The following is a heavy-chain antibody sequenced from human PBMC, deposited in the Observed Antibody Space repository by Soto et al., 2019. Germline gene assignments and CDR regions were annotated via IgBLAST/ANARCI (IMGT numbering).Heavy chain of an antibody. CDR2: ISSSSSYI. CDR1: GFTFSSYS. V-gene: IGHV3-21*01. D-gene: IGHD6-19*01. Sequence: PGGSLRLSCAASGFTFSSYSMNWVRQAPGKGLEWVSSISSSSSYIYYADSVKGRFTISRDNAKNSLYLQMNSLRAEDTAVYYCARAPLSSGWTGPLYYFDYWGQGTLVTVSS. J-gene: IGHJ4*02. CDR3: ARAPLSSGWTGPLYYFDY.